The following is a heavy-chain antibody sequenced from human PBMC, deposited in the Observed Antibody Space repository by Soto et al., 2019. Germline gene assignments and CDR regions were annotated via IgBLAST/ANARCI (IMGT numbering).Heavy chain of an antibody. Sequence: EVQLVESGGGLVQPGGSLRLSCAASGFSFSSKYMHWVRQISGKGLMWVSRINNDGSSTIYADSVKGRFTISRDNAENTVYLQMNSLRAEDMAVYFCARGDPLGDAFDFWGQGTMVDVSS. V-gene: IGHV3-74*01. D-gene: IGHD7-27*01. J-gene: IGHJ3*01. CDR2: INNDGSST. CDR3: ARGDPLGDAFDF. CDR1: GFSFSSKY.